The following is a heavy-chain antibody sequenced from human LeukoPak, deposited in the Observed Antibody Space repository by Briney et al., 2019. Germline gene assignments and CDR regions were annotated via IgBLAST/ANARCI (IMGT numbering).Heavy chain of an antibody. CDR2: VSWNSGSI. CDR1: GFTFNDYA. CDR3: GKGRSPIWTGYSADI. J-gene: IGHJ3*02. V-gene: IGHV3-9*01. Sequence: GGSLRLSCAASGFTFNDYAMHWVRQAPGKGLGWVSGVSWNSGSIAYADSVKGRFTISRDNAKNSLYLQMNSLRPEDTALYYCGKGRSPIWTGYSADIWGQGTMVTVSS. D-gene: IGHD3/OR15-3a*01.